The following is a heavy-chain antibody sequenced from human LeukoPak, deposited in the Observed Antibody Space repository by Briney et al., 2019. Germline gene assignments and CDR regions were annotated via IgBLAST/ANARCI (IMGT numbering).Heavy chain of an antibody. CDR3: TRVGYIDEGIDY. Sequence: GGSLRLSCAASGFTFSSYAMHWVRQAPGKGLEWVAVISYDGSDKYYADSVKGRFTISRDNAKNSLYLQMNSLRAEDTAIYYCTRVGYIDEGIDYWGQGTLVTVSS. D-gene: IGHD5-24*01. V-gene: IGHV3-30*04. CDR2: ISYDGSDK. J-gene: IGHJ4*02. CDR1: GFTFSSYA.